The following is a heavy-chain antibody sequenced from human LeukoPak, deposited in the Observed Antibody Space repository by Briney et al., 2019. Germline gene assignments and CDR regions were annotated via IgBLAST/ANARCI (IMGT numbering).Heavy chain of an antibody. Sequence: TGGSLRLSCAASGFTFSSYGMHWVSQAPGKGLEWVAVISYDGSNKYYADSVKGRFTISRDNSKNTLYLQMNSLRAEDTAVYYCAKYSRDQYYYYGMDVWGQGTTVTVSS. J-gene: IGHJ6*02. CDR3: AKYSRDQYYYYGMDV. D-gene: IGHD6-13*01. V-gene: IGHV3-30*18. CDR2: ISYDGSNK. CDR1: GFTFSSYG.